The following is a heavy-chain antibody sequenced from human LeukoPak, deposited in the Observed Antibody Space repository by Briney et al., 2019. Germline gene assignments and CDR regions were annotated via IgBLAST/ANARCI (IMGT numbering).Heavy chain of an antibody. CDR3: ARQDYYYGMDV. Sequence: PSETLSLTCTVSGGSISSSNYYWGWIRQPPGKGLEWIGSIYYSGSTYYNPSLKSRVSISVDTSKNHFSLKLSSVTAADTALYYCARQDYYYGMDVWGQGTTVTVS. V-gene: IGHV4-39*01. CDR2: IYYSGST. J-gene: IGHJ6*02. CDR1: GGSISSSNYY.